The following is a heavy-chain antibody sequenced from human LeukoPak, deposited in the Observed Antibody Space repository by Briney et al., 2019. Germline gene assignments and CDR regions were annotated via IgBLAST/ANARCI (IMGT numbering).Heavy chain of an antibody. V-gene: IGHV1-2*02. CDR2: INPNSGGT. D-gene: IGHD3-3*01. CDR1: GYTFTGYY. CDR3: TRYYDFWSGYGHADY. J-gene: IGHJ4*02. Sequence: GASVKVPCKASGYTFTGYYMHWVRQAPGQGLEWMGWINPNSGGTNYAQKFQGRVTMTRDTSISTAYMELSRLRSDDTAVYYCTRYYDFWSGYGHADYWGQGTLVTVSS.